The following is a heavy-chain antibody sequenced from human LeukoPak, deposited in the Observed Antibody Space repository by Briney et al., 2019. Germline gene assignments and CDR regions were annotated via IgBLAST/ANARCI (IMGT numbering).Heavy chain of an antibody. Sequence: GESLKTSCNGSGYSITSYWIGWVRQIPGKGLEWMGIIYPGDSDTRYSPSFQGQVTISADKSISTAYLQWSSLKASDTAMYYCARQARYDDAFDIWGQGTMVTVSS. J-gene: IGHJ3*02. V-gene: IGHV5-51*01. D-gene: IGHD3-9*01. CDR1: GYSITSYW. CDR2: IYPGDSDT. CDR3: ARQARYDDAFDI.